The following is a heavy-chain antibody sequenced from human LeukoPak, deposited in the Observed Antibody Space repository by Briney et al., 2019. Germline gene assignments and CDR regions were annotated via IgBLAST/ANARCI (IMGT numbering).Heavy chain of an antibody. CDR2: INPNSGGT. V-gene: IGHV1-2*02. D-gene: IGHD6-19*01. J-gene: IGHJ4*02. Sequence: ASVKVSCKASGYTFTGCYMHWVRQAPGQGLEWMGWINPNSGGTNYAQKFQGRVTMTRDTSISTAYMELSRLRSDDTAVYYCAREWGIAVAVKGYWGQGTLVTVSS. CDR3: AREWGIAVAVKGY. CDR1: GYTFTGCY.